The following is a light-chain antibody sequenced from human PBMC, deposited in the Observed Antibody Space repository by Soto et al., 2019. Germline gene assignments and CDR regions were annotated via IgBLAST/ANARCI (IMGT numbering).Light chain of an antibody. J-gene: IGLJ2*01. CDR3: CSNAGSYEV. CDR1: SSDVGGYNY. V-gene: IGLV2-11*01. CDR2: DVS. Sequence: QSALTQPASVSGSPGQSITISCTGTSSDVGGYNYVSWYQQHPGKAPKGMIYDVSERPSGVPDRFSGSKSGNTASLTISGLQAEDEADYYCCSNAGSYEVFGGGTQLTVL.